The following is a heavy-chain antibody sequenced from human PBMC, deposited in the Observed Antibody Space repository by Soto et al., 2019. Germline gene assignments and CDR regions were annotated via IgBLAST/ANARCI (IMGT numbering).Heavy chain of an antibody. CDR3: ARDLTGGNYYYHGPDV. V-gene: IGHV3-21*01. J-gene: IGHJ6*02. Sequence: EVQLVESGGGLVKPGGSLRLSCAASGFTFSDYDMTWVRQAPGKGLEWVSSITSNSIYKYSADSLKGRFTISRDNAKNTRFLQINSLRAEDTAVYYCARDLTGGNYYYHGPDVGGQGTTVTVSS. CDR2: ITSNSIYK. CDR1: GFTFSDYD. D-gene: IGHD1-26*01.